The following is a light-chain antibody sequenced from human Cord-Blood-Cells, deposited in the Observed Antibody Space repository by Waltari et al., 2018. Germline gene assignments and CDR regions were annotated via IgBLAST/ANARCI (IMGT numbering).Light chain of an antibody. Sequence: EIVMTQSPATLSVSPGERDTLSCRASQSGSGNLAWYQQKPGQAPRLLIYGASTRATGIPARFSGSGSGTEFTLTISSLQSEDFAVYYCQQYNNWPYTFGQGTKLEIK. CDR3: QQYNNWPYT. J-gene: IGKJ2*01. CDR1: QSGSGN. V-gene: IGKV3-15*01. CDR2: GAS.